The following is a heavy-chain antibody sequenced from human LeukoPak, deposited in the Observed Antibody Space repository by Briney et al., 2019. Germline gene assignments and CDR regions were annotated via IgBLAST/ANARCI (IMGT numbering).Heavy chain of an antibody. CDR2: ISGSGDST. CDR1: GFTFKSYA. CDR3: AKDFGNCINGVCYGTPFDY. Sequence: PGGSLRLSCAASGFTFKSYAMSWVRQAAGKGLEWVSGISGSGDSTYYADSVKGQFTISRDNSKNTLYLQMNSLRAEDTAVYYCAKDFGNCINGVCYGTPFDYWGQGTLVTVFS. J-gene: IGHJ4*02. V-gene: IGHV3-23*01. D-gene: IGHD2-8*01.